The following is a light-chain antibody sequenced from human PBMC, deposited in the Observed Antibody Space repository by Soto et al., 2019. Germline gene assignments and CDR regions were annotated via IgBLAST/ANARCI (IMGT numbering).Light chain of an antibody. CDR2: SNN. CDR3: AAWDDSLNGV. CDR1: SSNIGAGYD. Sequence: QSVLTQPPSVSGAPGQRVTISCTGSSSNIGAGYDVHWYQQLPETAPKLLIYSNNQRPSGVPDRFSGSKSGTSASLAISGLQSEDEADYYCAAWDDSLNGVFGGGTKLTVL. J-gene: IGLJ2*01. V-gene: IGLV1-40*01.